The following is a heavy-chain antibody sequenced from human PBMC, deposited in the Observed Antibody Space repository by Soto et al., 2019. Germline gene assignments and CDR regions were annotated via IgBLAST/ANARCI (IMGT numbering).Heavy chain of an antibody. V-gene: IGHV3-23*01. J-gene: IGHJ5*02. D-gene: IGHD3-3*01. Sequence: GGSLRLSCAASGFTFSRFAMTWVRQGPGKGLEWVSSISAGDDSTYYADSVKGRFAISRDNSKNTLYLQMNSLRAEDTAVYYCARVPRRFTIFGVADNWFYPCGQGTLVTVSS. CDR3: ARVPRRFTIFGVADNWFYP. CDR2: ISAGDDST. CDR1: GFTFSRFA.